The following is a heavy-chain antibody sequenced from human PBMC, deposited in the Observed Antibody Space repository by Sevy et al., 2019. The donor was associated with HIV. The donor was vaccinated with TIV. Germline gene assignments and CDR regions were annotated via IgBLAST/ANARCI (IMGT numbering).Heavy chain of an antibody. D-gene: IGHD4-17*01. CDR2: ISAYNGNT. V-gene: IGHV1-18*01. J-gene: IGHJ3*02. CDR1: GYTFTSYG. Sequence: ASVKVSCKASGYTFTSYGISWVRQAPGQGLEWMGWISAYNGNTNYAQKLQGRVTMTTDTSTSTAYIELRSLRSDDTAVYYCARALVTTYADDAFDIWGQGTMVTVSS. CDR3: ARALVTTYADDAFDI.